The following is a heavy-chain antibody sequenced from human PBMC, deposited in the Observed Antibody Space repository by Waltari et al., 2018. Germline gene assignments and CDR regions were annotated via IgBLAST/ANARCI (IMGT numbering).Heavy chain of an antibody. V-gene: IGHV1-46*01. CDR1: DYPFPSSY. Sequence: QVQLVQSGAEVTKPGASVKISCKPSDYPFPSSYIHLVRQAPGQGLEWMGIINPSGGSTIYAQKFQGRVTMTRDTSTSTVYMELSSLRSEDTAVYYCARDTGALWMDVWGQGTTVTVSS. D-gene: IGHD2-21*01. J-gene: IGHJ6*02. CDR2: INPSGGST. CDR3: ARDTGALWMDV.